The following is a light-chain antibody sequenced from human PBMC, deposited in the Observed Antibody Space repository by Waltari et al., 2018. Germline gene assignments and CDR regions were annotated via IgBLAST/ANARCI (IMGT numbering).Light chain of an antibody. CDR2: DVP. CDR3: CSYAGSGIVI. V-gene: IGLV2-23*02. J-gene: IGLJ2*01. Sequence: QSALTQPASVSGSPGQSLPIPCPRTSSDVGQSNLVFWYQQPPGKVPNVMIYDVPKRPSGVSNRFSGSKSGNTASLTISGLQGEDEADYYCCSYAGSGIVIFGGGTKLTVL. CDR1: SSDVGQSNL.